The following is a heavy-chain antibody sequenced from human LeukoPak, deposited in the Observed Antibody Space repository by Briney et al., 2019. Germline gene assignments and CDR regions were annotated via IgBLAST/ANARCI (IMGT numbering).Heavy chain of an antibody. CDR2: INPNSGGT. CDR3: ARSGDYGDLRFHDY. D-gene: IGHD4-17*01. J-gene: IGHJ4*02. CDR1: GYTFTGYY. Sequence: AVKVSCKASGYTFTGYYMHWVRQAPGQGLEWMGRINPNSGGTNYAQKFQGRVTMTRDTSIITAYMELGRLTSDDTAVYYCARSGDYGDLRFHDYWGQGTLVTVSS. V-gene: IGHV1-2*06.